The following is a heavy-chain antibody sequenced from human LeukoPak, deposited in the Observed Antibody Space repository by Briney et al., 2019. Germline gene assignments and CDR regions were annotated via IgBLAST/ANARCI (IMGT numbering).Heavy chain of an antibody. J-gene: IGHJ6*02. V-gene: IGHV3-30*18. CDR2: ISYDGSNK. CDR3: AKHRGMDV. Sequence: TGGSLRLSCAASGFTFSSYSMNWVRQAPGKGLEWVAVISYDGSNKYYADSVKGRFTISRDNSKNTLYLQMNSLRAEDTAVYYCAKHRGMDVWGQGTTVTVSS. CDR1: GFTFSSYS.